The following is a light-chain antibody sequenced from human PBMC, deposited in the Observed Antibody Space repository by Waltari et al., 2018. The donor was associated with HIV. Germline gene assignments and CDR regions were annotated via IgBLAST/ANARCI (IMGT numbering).Light chain of an antibody. CDR2: GEN. CDR1: SVRSYY. V-gene: IGLV3-19*01. J-gene: IGLJ3*02. Sequence: SSELAQDPAVSVALGQTVRITCQGDSVRSYYASWYQQKPGQAPVLVVYGENNRPSGIPDRFSGSRSGNTASLTIAGAQTEDEADYSCNSRDSSGHWFFGGGTKVTVL. CDR3: NSRDSSGHWF.